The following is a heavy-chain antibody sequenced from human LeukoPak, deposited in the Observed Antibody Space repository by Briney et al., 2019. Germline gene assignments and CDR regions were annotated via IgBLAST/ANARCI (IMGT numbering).Heavy chain of an antibody. V-gene: IGHV3-23*01. D-gene: IGHD3-10*01. J-gene: IGHJ4*02. CDR3: AKYGSGSYYNGLF. CDR1: GFTFSSYA. CDR2: ISVSGENT. Sequence: WGSLCLSCAASGFTFSSYAMTWVRQAPGKGLQWVSTISVSGENTYYADSVKGRFTISRDISKSTLYLQMNSLRDEDTAIYYCAKYGSGSYYNGLFWGWGTGDSVPS.